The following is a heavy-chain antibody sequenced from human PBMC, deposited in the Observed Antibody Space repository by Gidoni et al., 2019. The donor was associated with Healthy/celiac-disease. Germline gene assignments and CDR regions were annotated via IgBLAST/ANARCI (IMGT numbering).Heavy chain of an antibody. D-gene: IGHD1-26*01. J-gene: IGHJ4*02. CDR2: ISYDGSNK. CDR1: GFTLRSYG. V-gene: IGHV3-30*18. Sequence: QVKLVESGGGVVQPGRSLRLSCAASGFTLRSYGMHWVRQAAGKGLGWVAVISYDGSNKYYADSVKGRFTISRDNTKNTLYLQMNSLRAEDTAVYYCAKAGSVVGASYFDYWGQGTLVTVSS. CDR3: AKAGSVVGASYFDY.